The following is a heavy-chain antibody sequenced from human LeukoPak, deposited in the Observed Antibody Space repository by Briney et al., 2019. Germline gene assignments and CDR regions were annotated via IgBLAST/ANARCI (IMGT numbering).Heavy chain of an antibody. CDR1: GYTFTGYY. D-gene: IGHD2-2*02. J-gene: IGHJ4*02. CDR3: ARDREIVVVPAAILNWNYYFDY. Sequence: AASVKVSCKASGYTFTGYYMHWVRQAPGQGLEWMGRIIPILGIANYAQKFQGRVTITADKSTSTAYMELSSLRSEDTAVYYCARDREIVVVPAAILNWNYYFDYWGQGTLVTVSS. CDR2: IIPILGIA. V-gene: IGHV1-69*04.